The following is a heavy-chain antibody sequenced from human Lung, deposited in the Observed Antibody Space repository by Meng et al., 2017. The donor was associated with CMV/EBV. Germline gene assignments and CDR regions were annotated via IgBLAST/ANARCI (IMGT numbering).Heavy chain of an antibody. CDR1: GYTFTSYG. J-gene: IGHJ6*02. D-gene: IGHD4/OR15-4a*01. V-gene: IGHV1-18*01. Sequence: ASVXVSXXASGYTFTSYGISWVRQAPGQGLEWMGWNSAYNGNTNYAQKFQGRVTMTTDASTSTAYMELRSLRSDDTAMYFCAIADYLLVHYYYYGMDVWGQGXTVTVSS. CDR2: NSAYNGNT. CDR3: AIADYLLVHYYYYGMDV.